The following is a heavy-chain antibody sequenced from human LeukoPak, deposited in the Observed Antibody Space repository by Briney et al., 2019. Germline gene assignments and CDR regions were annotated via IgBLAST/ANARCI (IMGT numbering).Heavy chain of an antibody. D-gene: IGHD3-22*01. J-gene: IGHJ4*02. CDR2: IFPIFGTA. Sequence: ASVKVSCKDSGGTFSSYAISWVRQAPGQRVEWMGGIFPIFGTANDSQKFHGRVTITTDDSTSTAYMELSSLRSEDTAVYYCARASGNYYDSSGYYRTPPRFDYWGQGTLVTVSS. CDR1: GGTFSSYA. V-gene: IGHV1-69*05. CDR3: ARASGNYYDSSGYYRTPPRFDY.